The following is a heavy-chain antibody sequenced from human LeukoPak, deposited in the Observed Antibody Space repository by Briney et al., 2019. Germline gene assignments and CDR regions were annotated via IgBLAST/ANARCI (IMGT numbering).Heavy chain of an antibody. J-gene: IGHJ5*02. CDR3: AKDWGYASGTYYTS. CDR2: INSDGRTT. CDR1: GFTFSDYA. D-gene: IGHD3-10*01. V-gene: IGHV3-74*01. Sequence: GGSLRLSCAASGFTFSDYAMHWVRQAPGKGLVWVSRINSDGRTTTYADSVKGRFTISRDNAKNTLYLQMNSLRAEDTALYYCAKDWGYASGTYYTSWGQGTLVTVSS.